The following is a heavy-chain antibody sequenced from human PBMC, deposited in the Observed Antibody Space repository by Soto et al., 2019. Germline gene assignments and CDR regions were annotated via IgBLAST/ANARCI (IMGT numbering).Heavy chain of an antibody. V-gene: IGHV1-2*04. Sequence: GASVKVSCKASGYTFTGYDMHWVRQAPGQGLEWMGWINPNSGGTNYAQKFQGWVTMTRDTSISTAYMELSRLRSDDTAVYYCAREPVAGSPGNWFDPWGQGTLVTVSS. CDR2: INPNSGGT. J-gene: IGHJ5*02. D-gene: IGHD3-10*01. CDR1: GYTFTGYD. CDR3: AREPVAGSPGNWFDP.